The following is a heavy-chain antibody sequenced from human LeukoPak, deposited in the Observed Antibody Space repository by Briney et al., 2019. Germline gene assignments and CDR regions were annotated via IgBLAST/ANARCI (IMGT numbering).Heavy chain of an antibody. CDR2: ISNDGGTM. J-gene: IGHJ4*02. CDR3: AREGEHRSS. CDR1: GLSLRDYY. D-gene: IGHD6-13*01. Sequence: GGTLRLSCACSGLSLRDYYMNWIRQAPGKGLEWVAYISNDGGTMAYADSVRRRFTISRDNAKNSLFLQMDSLRVEDTAVYYCAREGEHRSSWGQGTLVAVSS. V-gene: IGHV3-11*01.